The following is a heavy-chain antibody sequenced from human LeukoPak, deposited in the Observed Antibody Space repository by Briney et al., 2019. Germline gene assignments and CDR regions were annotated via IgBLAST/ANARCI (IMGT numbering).Heavy chain of an antibody. J-gene: IGHJ5*02. D-gene: IGHD3/OR15-3a*01. Sequence: SETLSLTCTVSGGSMTSYYWSWIRQPPGKRLEWIGYVYYSGSTNYNPSLRSRVTISIDTSKNQFSLKLSSVTAADTALYYCARGPGLNWFDPWGQGTLVTVSS. CDR1: GGSMTSYY. CDR3: ARGPGLNWFDP. CDR2: VYYSGST. V-gene: IGHV4-59*01.